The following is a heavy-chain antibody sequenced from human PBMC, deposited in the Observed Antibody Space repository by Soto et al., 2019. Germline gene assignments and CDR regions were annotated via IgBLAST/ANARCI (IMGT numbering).Heavy chain of an antibody. J-gene: IGHJ4*02. V-gene: IGHV4-34*01. CDR3: SRVHFVETYRKETVYYFDY. D-gene: IGHD2-21*01. Sequence: SETLSLTCAVYGGSFSGYYWSWIRQPPGKGLEWIGEINHSGSTNYNPSLKSRVTISVDTSKNQFSLRLTSVTAADTAMYYCSRVHFVETYRKETVYYFDYWGQGSLVTVSS. CDR1: GGSFSGYY. CDR2: INHSGST.